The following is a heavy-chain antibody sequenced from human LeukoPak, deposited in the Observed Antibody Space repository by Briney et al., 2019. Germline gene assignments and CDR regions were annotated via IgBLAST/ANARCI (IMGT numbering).Heavy chain of an antibody. Sequence: SETLSLTCTVSGGSISSYFWSWIRQPAGKGLEWIGRIYTSGSTNYNPSLKSRVTMSVDTSKNQFSLKLSSVTAADTAVYYCAREEWWSGYYSGFDYWGQGTLVTVSS. CDR3: AREEWWSGYYSGFDY. J-gene: IGHJ4*02. CDR2: IYTSGST. V-gene: IGHV4-4*07. CDR1: GGSISSYF. D-gene: IGHD3-3*01.